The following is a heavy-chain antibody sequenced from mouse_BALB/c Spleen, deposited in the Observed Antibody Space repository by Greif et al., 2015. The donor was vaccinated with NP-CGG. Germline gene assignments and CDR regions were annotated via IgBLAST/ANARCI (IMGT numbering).Heavy chain of an antibody. CDR2: IRLKSNNYAT. CDR1: GFTFSNYW. Sequence: EVMLVESGGGLVQPGGSMKLSCVASGFTFSNYWMNWVRQSTEKGLEWVAEIRLKSNNYATHYAESVKGRFTISRDDSKSSVYLQMNNLRAEDTGIYYCTTGFAYWDQGALVTVSA. V-gene: IGHV6-6*02. CDR3: TTGFAY. J-gene: IGHJ3*01.